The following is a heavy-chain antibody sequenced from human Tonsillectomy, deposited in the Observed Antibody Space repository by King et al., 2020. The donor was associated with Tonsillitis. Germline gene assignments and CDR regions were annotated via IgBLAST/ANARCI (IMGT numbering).Heavy chain of an antibody. Sequence: QLQESGPGLVKPSETLSLTCTVSGGSISSYFWSWIRQPPGKGLEWIGDIYYSGTTTYNPSLNSRVTISLDTYKNHFSLNLSSVTTADTAIYYCARGRDYGDYWGQGTLVTVSS. CDR3: ARGRDYGDY. J-gene: IGHJ4*02. D-gene: IGHD4-17*01. CDR2: IYYSGTT. V-gene: IGHV4-59*01. CDR1: GGSISSYF.